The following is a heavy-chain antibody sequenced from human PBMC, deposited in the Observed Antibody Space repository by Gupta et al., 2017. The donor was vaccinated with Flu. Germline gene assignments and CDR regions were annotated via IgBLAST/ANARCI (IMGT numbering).Heavy chain of an antibody. V-gene: IGHV3-30*18. CDR3: AKDRETIAVAGIDY. Sequence: QVQLVESGGGVVQPGRSLRLSCAASGFTFSGYGMHWVRQAPGKGLEWVAVISFDGNNKYYADSVKGRFTISRDNSKNTLYLQMNSLRAEDTAVYYCAKDRETIAVAGIDYWGQGTLVTVSS. CDR1: GFTFSGYG. D-gene: IGHD6-19*01. CDR2: ISFDGNNK. J-gene: IGHJ4*02.